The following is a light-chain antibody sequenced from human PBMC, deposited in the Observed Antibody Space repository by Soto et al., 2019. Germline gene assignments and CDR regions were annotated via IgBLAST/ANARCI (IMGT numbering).Light chain of an antibody. Sequence: DIHLTQSPSTLSASEGDRVTITCRASQSISSWLAWYQQKPGKAPRLLIYRASKLQTGVPSRFSGSGSETEFTLTISSLQPDDFATYYCQQYSNYSTFGQGTKVEVK. CDR2: RAS. J-gene: IGKJ1*01. CDR1: QSISSW. V-gene: IGKV1-5*03. CDR3: QQYSNYST.